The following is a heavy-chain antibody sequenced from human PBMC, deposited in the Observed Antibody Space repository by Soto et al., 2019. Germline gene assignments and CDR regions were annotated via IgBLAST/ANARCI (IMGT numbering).Heavy chain of an antibody. Sequence: QITLQESGPTLVKPTQTLTLTCTFSGFSFTTAGVAVGWIRQTPGGALEWLTLIYYNDDRRFSPSLKTRLSIPRHTSKNQVVLSLTNVDPGDTATYFCAHSDGGYEIIYFDFWGQGIPVTVSS. CDR3: AHSDGGYEIIYFDF. J-gene: IGHJ4*02. D-gene: IGHD5-12*01. V-gene: IGHV2-5*01. CDR2: IYYNDDR. CDR1: GFSFTTAGVA.